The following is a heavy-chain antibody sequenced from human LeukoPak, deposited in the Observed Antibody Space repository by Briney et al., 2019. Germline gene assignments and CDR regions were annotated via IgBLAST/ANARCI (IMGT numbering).Heavy chain of an antibody. J-gene: IGHJ4*02. CDR3: ARDSESRGDRSGYYRLYFDH. D-gene: IGHD3-22*01. V-gene: IGHV4-30-2*01. Sequence: SQTLSLTCTVSGGSISSGGYYWSWIRQPPGKGLEWIGYIYHSGSTYYNPSLKSRVTISVDRSKNQFSLQLNSVTPEDTAVYYCARDSESRGDRSGYYRLYFDHWGQGTLVTVSS. CDR1: GGSISSGGYY. CDR2: IYHSGST.